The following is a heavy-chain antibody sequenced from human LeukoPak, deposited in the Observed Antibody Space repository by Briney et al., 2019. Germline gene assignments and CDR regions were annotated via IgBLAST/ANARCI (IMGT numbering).Heavy chain of an antibody. CDR2: IYHSGTT. CDR3: ARGARYYYDSSGYYVKYDAFDI. V-gene: IGHV4-39*01. Sequence: PSETLSLTCTVSGGSISSSSYFWGWIRQPPGKGLEWIGSIYHSGTTYYNPSLKSRVTMSVDTSENQFSLRLSSVTAADTAVYCCARGARYYYDSSGYYVKYDAFDIWGQGTMVTVSS. J-gene: IGHJ3*02. D-gene: IGHD3-22*01. CDR1: GGSISSSSYF.